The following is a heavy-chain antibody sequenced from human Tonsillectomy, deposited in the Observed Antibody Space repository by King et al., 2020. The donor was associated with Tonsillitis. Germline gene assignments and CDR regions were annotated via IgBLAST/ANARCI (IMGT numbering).Heavy chain of an antibody. CDR1: GGSISSYY. V-gene: IGHV4-59*12. CDR3: ARKGYYMDV. CDR2: IYYTRST. Sequence: QLQESGPGLVKPSETLSLTCTVFGGSISSYYWSWIRQPPGKGLEWVWYIYYTRSTHNNPPLKSRVTISVYTSKNQFSLKLSSVTAADTAVYYCARKGYYMDVWGKGTTVTVSS. J-gene: IGHJ6*03.